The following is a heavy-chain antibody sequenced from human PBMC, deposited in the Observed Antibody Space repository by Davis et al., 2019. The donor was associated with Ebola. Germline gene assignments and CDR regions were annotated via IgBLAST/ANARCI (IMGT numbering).Heavy chain of an antibody. CDR2: INPSGGST. Sequence: ASVKVSCKASGYTFTSYYMHWVRQAPGQGLEWMGIINPSGGSTSYAQKFQGRVTMTTDTSTSTAYMELRSLRSDDTAVYYCAKPLTPLSSGWYRGDFWGQGALVTVSS. CDR1: GYTFTSYY. CDR3: AKPLTPLSSGWYRGDF. D-gene: IGHD6-19*01. V-gene: IGHV1-46*01. J-gene: IGHJ4*02.